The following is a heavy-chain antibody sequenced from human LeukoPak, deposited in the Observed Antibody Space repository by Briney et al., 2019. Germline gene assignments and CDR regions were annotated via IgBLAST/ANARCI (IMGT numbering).Heavy chain of an antibody. CDR1: GGSIATGSYY. V-gene: IGHV4-61*01. Sequence: PSETLSLTCIVYGGSIATGSYYWNWIRQPPGKGLEWIGDIYYSGSTNYNPPLKSRVTISVDTSKNQFSLKLSSVTAADTAVYYCARSGLDFYDSSGYFEDWGQGTLVTVSS. CDR3: ARSGLDFYDSSGYFED. D-gene: IGHD3-22*01. CDR2: IYYSGST. J-gene: IGHJ4*02.